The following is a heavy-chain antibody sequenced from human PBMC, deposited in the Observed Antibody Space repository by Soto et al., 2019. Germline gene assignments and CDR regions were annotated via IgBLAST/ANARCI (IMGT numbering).Heavy chain of an antibody. D-gene: IGHD5-12*01. J-gene: IGHJ5*02. CDR1: GGSISSGDYY. CDR2: IYYSGST. V-gene: IGHV4-30-4*01. CDR3: ARAGRYSGYDLREGWFDP. Sequence: SETLSLTCTVSGGSISSGDYYWSWIRQPPGKGLEWIGYIYYSGSTYYNPSLKSRVTISVDTSKNQFSLKLSSVTAADTAVYYCARAGRYSGYDLREGWFDPWGQGTLVTSPQ.